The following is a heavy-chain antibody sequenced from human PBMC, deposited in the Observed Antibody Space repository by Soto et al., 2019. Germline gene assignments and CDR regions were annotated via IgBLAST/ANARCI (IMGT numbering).Heavy chain of an antibody. D-gene: IGHD6-19*01. V-gene: IGHV3-23*01. CDR2: ISGSGGLT. Sequence: GGSLRLSCAASGFTFGGYVMSWVRQAPGKGLEWVSAISGSGGLTRYADSVKGRFTISRDNSKNTLYLQMNSLRVEDTGLYYCAKPTAGWYDFDYWGQGTLVTVSS. CDR1: GFTFGGYV. J-gene: IGHJ4*02. CDR3: AKPTAGWYDFDY.